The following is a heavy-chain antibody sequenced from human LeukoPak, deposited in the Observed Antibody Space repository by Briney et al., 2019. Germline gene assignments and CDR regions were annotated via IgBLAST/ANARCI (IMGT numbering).Heavy chain of an antibody. CDR1: GFTFSTYW. CDR2: IKQDGSEI. D-gene: IGHD6-13*01. CDR3: ATRGIAAAARLVDY. V-gene: IGHV3-7*01. J-gene: IGHJ4*02. Sequence: GGSLRLSCAASGFTFSTYWMSWVRQAPGKGLEWVANIKQDGSEIYYVDSVKGRFAISRDNAKNSLYLQMNSLRAEDTAVYYCATRGIAAAARLVDYWGQGTLVTVSS.